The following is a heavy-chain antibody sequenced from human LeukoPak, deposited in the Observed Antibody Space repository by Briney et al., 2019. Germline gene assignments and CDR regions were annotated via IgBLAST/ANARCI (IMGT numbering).Heavy chain of an antibody. V-gene: IGHV4-59*01. D-gene: IGHD2-15*01. CDR1: GGSISSYY. Sequence: SETLSLTCTVSGGSISSYYWSWIWQPPGKGLEWIGYIYYSGSTNYNPSLKSRVTISVDTSKNQFSLKLSSVTAADTAVYYCARDPFGWSYFDYWGQGTLATVSS. J-gene: IGHJ4*02. CDR3: ARDPFGWSYFDY. CDR2: IYYSGST.